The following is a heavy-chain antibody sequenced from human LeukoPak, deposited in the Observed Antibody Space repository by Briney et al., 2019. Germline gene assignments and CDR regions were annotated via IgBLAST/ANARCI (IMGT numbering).Heavy chain of an antibody. CDR3: ARGGITGTTRGPTRLNDAFDI. J-gene: IGHJ3*02. V-gene: IGHV1-2*04. Sequence: VALVKVSCKASGYTFTGYYMHWVRQAPGQGLEWMGWINPNSGGTNYAQKFQGWVTMTRDTSISTAYMELSRLRSDDTAVYYCARGGITGTTRGPTRLNDAFDIWGQGTMVTVSS. D-gene: IGHD1-20*01. CDR1: GYTFTGYY. CDR2: INPNSGGT.